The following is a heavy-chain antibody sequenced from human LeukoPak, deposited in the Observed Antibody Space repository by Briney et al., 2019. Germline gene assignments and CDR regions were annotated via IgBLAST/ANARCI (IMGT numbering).Heavy chain of an antibody. Sequence: SETLSLTCTVSGGSISSYYWSWIRQPPGKGLEWIGSIYYSGSTYYNPSLKSRVTISVDTSKNQFSLKLSSVTAADTAVYYCARLAPIRTMIVVVIFDYWGQGTLVTVSS. CDR2: IYYSGST. V-gene: IGHV4-39*01. CDR1: GGSISSYY. CDR3: ARLAPIRTMIVVVIFDY. D-gene: IGHD3-22*01. J-gene: IGHJ4*02.